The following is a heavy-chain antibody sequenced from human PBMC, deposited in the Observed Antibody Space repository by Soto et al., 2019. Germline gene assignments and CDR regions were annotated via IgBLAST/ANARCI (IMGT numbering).Heavy chain of an antibody. CDR1: GGSFSGYY. D-gene: IGHD2-21*01. Sequence: SETLSLTCAVYGGSFSGYYWSWIRQPPGKGLEWIGEINHSGSTNYNPSLKSRVTISVDTSKNQFSLKLSSVTAADTAVYYCARGHQPEGGDLIGFDYWGQGTLVTVSS. J-gene: IGHJ4*02. V-gene: IGHV4-34*01. CDR3: ARGHQPEGGDLIGFDY. CDR2: INHSGST.